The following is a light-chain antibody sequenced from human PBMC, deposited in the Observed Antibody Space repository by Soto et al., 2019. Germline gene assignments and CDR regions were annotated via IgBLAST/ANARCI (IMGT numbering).Light chain of an antibody. CDR3: SSYAGSNIRYV. Sequence: QSVLAQPPSASGSPGQSVTISCTGTSSDVGGYNYVSWYQQHPGKAPKLMIYEVSKRPSGVPDRFSGSKSGNTASLTVSGLQAEEEADYYCSSYAGSNIRYVFGTVTKVTVL. CDR1: SSDVGGYNY. V-gene: IGLV2-8*01. CDR2: EVS. J-gene: IGLJ1*01.